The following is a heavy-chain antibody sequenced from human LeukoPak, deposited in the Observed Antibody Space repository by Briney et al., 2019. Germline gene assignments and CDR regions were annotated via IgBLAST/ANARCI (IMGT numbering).Heavy chain of an antibody. CDR2: IYTSGST. CDR1: GGSISSYY. J-gene: IGHJ3*02. V-gene: IGHV4-4*07. D-gene: IGHD2-21*01. Sequence: SETLSLTCTVSGGSISSYYWSWIRQPAGKGLEWIGRIYTSGSTNYNPSLKSRVTMSVDTSKNQFSLKLSSVTAADTAVYYCARDCCGGEQPSYAFDIWGQGTMVTVSS. CDR3: ARDCCGGEQPSYAFDI.